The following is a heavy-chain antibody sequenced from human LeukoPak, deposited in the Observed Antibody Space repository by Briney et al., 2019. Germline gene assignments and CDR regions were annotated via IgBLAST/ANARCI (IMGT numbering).Heavy chain of an antibody. CDR2: INAGNGNT. Sequence: GASVKVSCKASGYTFTSYAMHWVRQAPGQRLEWMGWINAGNGNTKYSQKFQGRVTITRDTSASTAYMELSSLRSEDTAVYYCARGSFDYYGMDVWGQGTTVTVPS. J-gene: IGHJ6*02. CDR1: GYTFTSYA. V-gene: IGHV1-3*01. CDR3: ARGSFDYYGMDV.